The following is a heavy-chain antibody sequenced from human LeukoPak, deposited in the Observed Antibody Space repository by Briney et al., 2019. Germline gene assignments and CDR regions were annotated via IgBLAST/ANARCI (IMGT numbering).Heavy chain of an antibody. Sequence: SETLSLTCTVSGGSISSYYWSWIRQPAGKGLEWIGRIYTSGSTNYNPSLKSRVTMPVDTSKNQFSLKLSSVTAADTAVYYCARDVDYYGSGSYAWRGYFDYWGQGTLVTVSS. J-gene: IGHJ4*02. V-gene: IGHV4-4*07. CDR2: IYTSGST. D-gene: IGHD3-10*01. CDR3: ARDVDYYGSGSYAWRGYFDY. CDR1: GGSISSYY.